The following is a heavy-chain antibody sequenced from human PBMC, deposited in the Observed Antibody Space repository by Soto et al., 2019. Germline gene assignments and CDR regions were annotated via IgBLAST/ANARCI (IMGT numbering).Heavy chain of an antibody. D-gene: IGHD2-2*01. V-gene: IGHV4-61*01. CDR1: GGSVSSGSYY. CDR2: IYYSGST. CDR3: ARSFRVLGYCSSTSCPTNWFDP. J-gene: IGHJ5*02. Sequence: SETLSLTCTVSGGSVSSGSYYWSWIRQPPGKGLEWIGYIYYSGSTNYNPSLKSRVTISVDTSKNQFSLKLSSVTAADTAVYYCARSFRVLGYCSSTSCPTNWFDPWGQGTLVSVTS.